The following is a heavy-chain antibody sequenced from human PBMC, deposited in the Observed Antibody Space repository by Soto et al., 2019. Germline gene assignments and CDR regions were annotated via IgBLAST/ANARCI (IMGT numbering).Heavy chain of an antibody. CDR3: ARAHPTGTITY. D-gene: IGHD1-1*01. CDR2: IYYSGST. Sequence: TSETLSLTCTVSGGSISSYYWSWIRQPPGKGLEWIGYIYYSGSTNYNPSLESRVTISVDTSKNQFSLKLSSVTAADTAVYYCARAHPTGTITYWGQGTLVTVSS. V-gene: IGHV4-59*01. J-gene: IGHJ4*02. CDR1: GGSISSYY.